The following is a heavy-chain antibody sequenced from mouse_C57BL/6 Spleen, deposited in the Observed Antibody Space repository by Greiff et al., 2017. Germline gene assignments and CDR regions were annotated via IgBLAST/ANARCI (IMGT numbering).Heavy chain of an antibody. D-gene: IGHD1-1*01. J-gene: IGHJ4*01. Sequence: VQLQQSGPELVKPGASVKLSCKASGYTFTSYDINWVKQRPGKGLEWIGWIYPRDGSTKYNEKFKGKATLTVDKSSSTAYMELYSRTAEDTAVYSGARKDDYGSSTYYAMDYWGQGTSVTVSS. CDR3: ARKDDYGSSTYYAMDY. CDR2: IYPRDGST. CDR1: GYTFTSYD. V-gene: IGHV1-85*01.